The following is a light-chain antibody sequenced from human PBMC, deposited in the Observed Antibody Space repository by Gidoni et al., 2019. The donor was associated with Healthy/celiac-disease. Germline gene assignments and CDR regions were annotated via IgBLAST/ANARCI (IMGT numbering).Light chain of an antibody. J-gene: IGLJ1*01. CDR2: KDS. Sequence: SYELPQPPSVSVSPGQTARITCSGDALPKQYAYWYQQKPGQAPVLVIYKDSERPSGIPERFSGSSSGTTVTLTISGVQAEDEADYYCQSADSSGTYRHVFGTGTKVTVL. CDR3: QSADSSGTYRHV. CDR1: ALPKQY. V-gene: IGLV3-25*02.